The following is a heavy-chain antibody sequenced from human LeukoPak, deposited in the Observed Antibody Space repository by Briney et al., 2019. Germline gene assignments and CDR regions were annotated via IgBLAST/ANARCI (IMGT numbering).Heavy chain of an antibody. D-gene: IGHD3-10*01. CDR1: GGSFSGYY. V-gene: IGHV4-34*01. Sequence: SETLSLTCAVYGGSFSGYYWSWIRQPPGKGLEWIGEINHSGSTNYNPSLKSRVTISVDTSKNQFSLKLSSVTAADTAVYYCARGRAAMVRGVKRMNFFDYWGQGTLVAVSS. CDR2: INHSGST. J-gene: IGHJ4*02. CDR3: ARGRAAMVRGVKRMNFFDY.